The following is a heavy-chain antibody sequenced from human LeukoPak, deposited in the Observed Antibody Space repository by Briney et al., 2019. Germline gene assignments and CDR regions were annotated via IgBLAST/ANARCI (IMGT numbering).Heavy chain of an antibody. CDR2: IRSKPYGGTT. Sequence: GGSLRLSCTASGFTFGDYAMSWVRQAPGKGLEWVGFIRSKPYGGTTEYAASVKGRFIISRDDSNSLAYLQMNSLKTEDTAVYYCTRGDYYDYWGQGTLVTVSS. J-gene: IGHJ4*02. CDR3: TRGDYYDY. V-gene: IGHV3-49*04. CDR1: GFTFGDYA.